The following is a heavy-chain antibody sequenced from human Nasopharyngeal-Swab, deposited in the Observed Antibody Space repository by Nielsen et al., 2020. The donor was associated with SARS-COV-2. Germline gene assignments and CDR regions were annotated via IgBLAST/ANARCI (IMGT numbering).Heavy chain of an antibody. V-gene: IGHV1-8*01. J-gene: IGHJ6*03. CDR1: GYTFTSYD. CDR2: MNPNSGNT. D-gene: IGHD3-16*01. CDR3: ARSFTYYYYMDV. Sequence: ASVKVSCKASGYTFTSYDINWVRQATGQGLEWMGWMNPNSGNTGYAQKFQGRVTMTRNTSISTAYMELSSLRSEDTAVYYCARSFTYYYYMDVWGKGTTVTVSS.